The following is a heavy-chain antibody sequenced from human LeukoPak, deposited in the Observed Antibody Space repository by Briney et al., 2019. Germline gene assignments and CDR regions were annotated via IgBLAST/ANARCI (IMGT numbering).Heavy chain of an antibody. CDR2: VSPTGAT. CDR3: ARQPDYGDQVFDH. CDR1: GVSINTYY. V-gene: IGHV4-4*07. Sequence: SATLSLTCIVSGVSINTYYWTSLRQPPGQGLEWIEGVSPTGATKYNPSLKSRVTMSLDTSQKQFSLKLTSVTAADTALYYCARQPDYGDQVFDHWGQGVLVTVSS. D-gene: IGHD4-17*01. J-gene: IGHJ4*02.